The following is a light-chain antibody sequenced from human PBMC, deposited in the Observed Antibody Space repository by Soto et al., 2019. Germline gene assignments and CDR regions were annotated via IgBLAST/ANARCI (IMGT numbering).Light chain of an antibody. CDR3: SSYTNRNTYV. CDR2: GVT. Sequence: QSALTQPASVSGSPGQSITISCTGTSGDVGRFNYVSWYQHHPGKAPKLLIYGVTNRPSGVSDRFSGPKSGNTASLTISGLQAEDEADYHCSSYTNRNTYVFGTGTKVTVL. V-gene: IGLV2-14*01. CDR1: SGDVGRFNY. J-gene: IGLJ1*01.